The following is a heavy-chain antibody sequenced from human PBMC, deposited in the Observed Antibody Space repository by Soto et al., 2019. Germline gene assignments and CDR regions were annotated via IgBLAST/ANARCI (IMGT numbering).Heavy chain of an antibody. CDR3: ARDGGYYDFWSGYYTGYYYYYGMDV. D-gene: IGHD3-3*01. V-gene: IGHV1-8*01. CDR1: GYTFTSYD. CDR2: MNPNSGNT. J-gene: IGHJ6*02. Sequence: ASVKVSCKASGYTFTSYDINWVRQATGQGLEWMGWMNPNSGNTGYAQKFQGRVTMTRNTSISTAYMELSSLRSEDTAVYYCARDGGYYDFWSGYYTGYYYYYGMDVWGQGTTVTVSS.